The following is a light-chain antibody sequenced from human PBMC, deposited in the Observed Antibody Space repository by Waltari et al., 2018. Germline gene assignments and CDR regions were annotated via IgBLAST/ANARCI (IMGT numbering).Light chain of an antibody. V-gene: IGLV4-69*01. J-gene: IGLJ3*02. CDR2: VNSDGSH. Sequence: LVLPQSPSASASLGASVKLTCSLPGEYSAYALPWHKQQPLKGPRYLMTVNSDGSHKKGDGISERFSGSSSDVDRYLIISRLQSDDEADYFCQTWGTGIQVFGSGTKLTVL. CDR3: QTWGTGIQV. CDR1: GEYSAYA.